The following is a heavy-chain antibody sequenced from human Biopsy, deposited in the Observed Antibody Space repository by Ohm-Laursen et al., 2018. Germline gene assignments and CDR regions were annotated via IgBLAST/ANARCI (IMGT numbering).Heavy chain of an antibody. CDR2: IKQDGSEK. V-gene: IGHV3-7*01. J-gene: IGHJ4*02. D-gene: IGHD2-15*01. CDR1: GFTFHTYA. CDR3: ARAYPPPGRRLVVVAGDFDC. Sequence: SLRLSCAASGFTFHTYAMNWVRQAPGKGLEWVANIKQDGSEKYYGDSVKGRFTISRDNAKNSLYLQMNSLRAEDTAVYYCARAYPPPGRRLVVVAGDFDCWGQGTRVTVSS.